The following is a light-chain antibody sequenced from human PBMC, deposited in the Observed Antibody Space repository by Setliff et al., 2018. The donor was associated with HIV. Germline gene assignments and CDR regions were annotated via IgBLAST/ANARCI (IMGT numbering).Light chain of an antibody. CDR2: EVT. CDR1: NRDVGGYDR. Sequence: QSVLTQPASVSASLGQSITITCTGTNRDVGGYDRVSWYQQSPGAAPKLLIFEVTNRPSGVPARFSGSKSGNTASLTISGLQAADEADYFCSSYVASITSPYVFGTGTKATVL. V-gene: IGLV2-18*02. J-gene: IGLJ1*01. CDR3: SSYVASITSPYV.